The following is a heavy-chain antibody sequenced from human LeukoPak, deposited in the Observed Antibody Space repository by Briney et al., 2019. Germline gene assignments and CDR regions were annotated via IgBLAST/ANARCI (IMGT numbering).Heavy chain of an antibody. J-gene: IGHJ4*02. CDR2: INYRGNT. V-gene: IGHV4-39*01. D-gene: IGHD3-22*01. CDR1: GGSISSSSYY. Sequence: SETLSLTCTVSGGSISSSSYYWGWIRQPPGKGLDWIGIINYRGNTYYNPSLKRRVTISVDTSKNQFSLKLSSVTAADTAVYYCARRDSYSSGYYYFDYWGQGTWSPSPQ. CDR3: ARRDSYSSGYYYFDY.